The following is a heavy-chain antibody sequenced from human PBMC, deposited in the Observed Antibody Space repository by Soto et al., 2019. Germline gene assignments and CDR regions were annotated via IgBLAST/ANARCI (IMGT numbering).Heavy chain of an antibody. CDR2: IKSKTDGGTT. V-gene: IGHV3-15*01. J-gene: IGHJ4*02. CDR3: TTDQNEVPVAADY. Sequence: GGSLRLSCAASGFTFSNAWMSWVRQAPGKGLEWVGRIKSKTDGGTTDYAAPVKGRFTISRDDSKNTLYLQMNSLKTEDTAVYYCTTDQNEVPVAADYWGQGTLVTVSS. CDR1: GFTFSNAW. D-gene: IGHD2-15*01.